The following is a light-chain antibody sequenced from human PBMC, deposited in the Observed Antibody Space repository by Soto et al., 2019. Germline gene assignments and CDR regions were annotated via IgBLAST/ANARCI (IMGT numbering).Light chain of an antibody. Sequence: SVLTQPASVSGSPGQSFTISCTGTSSDVGGYNYVSWYQQHPGKAPQLMIYEVSNRPSGVSNRFSGSKSGNTASLTISGLQAEDEAEYYCSSYTTSSTLDVFGTGTKVTV. J-gene: IGLJ1*01. V-gene: IGLV2-14*01. CDR3: SSYTTSSTLDV. CDR2: EVS. CDR1: SSDVGGYNY.